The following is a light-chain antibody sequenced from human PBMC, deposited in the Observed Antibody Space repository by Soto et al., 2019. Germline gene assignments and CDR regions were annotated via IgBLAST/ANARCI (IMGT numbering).Light chain of an antibody. V-gene: IGKV3-20*01. CDR2: GAS. CDR3: QQYGSSPWT. CDR1: QSVSSNF. Sequence: EIVLTQSPGTLSLSPGERATLSCRASQSVSSNFLAWYQQKPGQAPRLLIYGASSRATGIPDRFSGSGSVTDFTLTISRLEPEDFAVYYCQQYGSSPWTFGQGTKMEIK. J-gene: IGKJ1*01.